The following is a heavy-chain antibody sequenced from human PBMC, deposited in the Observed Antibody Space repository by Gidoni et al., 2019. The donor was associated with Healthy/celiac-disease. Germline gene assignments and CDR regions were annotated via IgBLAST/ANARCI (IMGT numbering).Heavy chain of an antibody. CDR3: ARSGHLYDSSDYYSEEADY. D-gene: IGHD3-22*01. CDR1: GYSFISGYY. CDR2: NYHGRST. Sequence: VQLQESGPGLLMPPEALLSPCSVSGYSFISGYYWGWIRQPPGKGLEWIGSNYHGRSTYYQPSIRSRVTISVATTKNHFSLKLSAVTAADTAVYYCARSGHLYDSSDYYSEEADYWGQGTLVTVSS. J-gene: IGHJ4*02. V-gene: IGHV4-38-2*01.